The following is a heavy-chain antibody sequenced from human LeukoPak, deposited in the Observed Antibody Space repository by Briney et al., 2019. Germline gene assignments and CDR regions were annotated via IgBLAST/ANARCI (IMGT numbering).Heavy chain of an antibody. CDR1: GFTFSSYG. CDR3: AKDFGVVEWELLADP. V-gene: IGHV3-30*02. CDR2: IRYDGSNK. Sequence: GGSLRPSCAASGFTFSSYGMHWVRQAPGKGLEWVAFIRYDGSNKYYADSVKGRFTISRDNSKNTLYLQMNSLRAEDTAVYYCAKDFGVVEWELLADPWGQGTLITVSS. D-gene: IGHD1-26*01. J-gene: IGHJ5*02.